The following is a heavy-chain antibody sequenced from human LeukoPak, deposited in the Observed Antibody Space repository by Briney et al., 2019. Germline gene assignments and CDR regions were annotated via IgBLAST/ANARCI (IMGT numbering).Heavy chain of an antibody. D-gene: IGHD1-26*01. CDR3: AKGFSGSFDY. CDR2: ISYDGSNK. V-gene: IGHV3-30-3*01. J-gene: IGHJ4*02. Sequence: PGGSPRLSCAASGFTFSSYAMHWVRQAPGKGLEWVAVISYDGSNKYYADSVKGRFTISRDNSKNTLYLQMNSLRAEDTAVYYCAKGFSGSFDYWGQGTLVTVSS. CDR1: GFTFSSYA.